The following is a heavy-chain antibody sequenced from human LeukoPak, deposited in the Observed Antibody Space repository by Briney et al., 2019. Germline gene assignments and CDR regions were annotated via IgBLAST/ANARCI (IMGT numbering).Heavy chain of an antibody. CDR2: VYHSGST. CDR1: GGSISTYY. CDR3: ATTSYYYDSPDY. J-gene: IGHJ4*02. D-gene: IGHD3-22*01. Sequence: TSETLSLTCTVSGGSISTYYWSWMRQPPGKGLEWIGYVYHSGSTNYNPSLKSRVTISVDTSKNQFSLKLSSVTAADTAVYYCATTSYYYDSPDYWGQGTLVTVSS. V-gene: IGHV4-59*08.